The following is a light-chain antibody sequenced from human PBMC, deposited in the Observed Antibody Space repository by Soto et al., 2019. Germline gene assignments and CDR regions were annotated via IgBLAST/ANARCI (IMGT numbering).Light chain of an antibody. CDR3: QQYYSTPWT. Sequence: DIVMTQSPDSLAVSLGERSTINCKSSQSVLYSSNTTNFLAWYQQEPGQPPKLLIYWASTREPGVHDRFSGSGPGTDCTLAISSLQDEDVAVDYCQQYYSTPWTCGQGTKVEIK. CDR2: WAS. V-gene: IGKV4-1*01. J-gene: IGKJ1*01. CDR1: QSVLYSSNTTNF.